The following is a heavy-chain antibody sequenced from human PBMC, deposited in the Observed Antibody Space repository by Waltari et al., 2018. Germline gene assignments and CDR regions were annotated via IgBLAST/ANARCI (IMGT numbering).Heavy chain of an antibody. CDR1: GGPISSYY. CDR2: IYTRGSP. CDR3: AREGGAQTYYDWWDWFDP. Sequence: QVQLQESGPGLVKPAETLSLTCTVSGGPISSYYWSWIRQPAGKGREWIGRIYTRGSPNYNPALKSPVTMSVDTSKNQFSLKLSSVTAADTAVYYCAREGGAQTYYDWWDWFDPWGQGTLVTVSS. J-gene: IGHJ5*02. D-gene: IGHD3-3*01. V-gene: IGHV4-4*07.